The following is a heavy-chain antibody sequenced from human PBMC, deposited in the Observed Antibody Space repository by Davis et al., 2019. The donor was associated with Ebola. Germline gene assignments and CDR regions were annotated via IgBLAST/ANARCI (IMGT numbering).Heavy chain of an antibody. CDR3: ASDGGAEAVSFFDS. D-gene: IGHD6-19*01. J-gene: IGHJ4*02. V-gene: IGHV3-66*02. CDR2: IYSVGTT. CDR1: GFTVSSNY. Sequence: PGGSLRLSCAVSGFTVSSNYMSWVRQAPGKGLEWVSVIYSVGTTYYADSVKGRFTISRDNSKNTMYLQMNSLIADDTAVYYCASDGGAEAVSFFDSWGQGTLVTVSS.